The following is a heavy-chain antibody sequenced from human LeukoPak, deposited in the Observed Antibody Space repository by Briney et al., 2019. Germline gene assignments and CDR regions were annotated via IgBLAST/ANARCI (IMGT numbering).Heavy chain of an antibody. J-gene: IGHJ4*02. D-gene: IGHD5-18*01. CDR1: GGSFSGYY. V-gene: IGHV4-34*01. CDR3: AGGPQELWIQLWPTWGFDY. Sequence: SETLSLTCAVYGGSFSGYYWSWIRQPPGKGLEWIGEINHSGSTNYNPSLKSRVTISVDTSKNQFSLKLSSVTAADTAVYYCAGGPQELWIQLWPTWGFDYWGQGILVTVSS. CDR2: INHSGST.